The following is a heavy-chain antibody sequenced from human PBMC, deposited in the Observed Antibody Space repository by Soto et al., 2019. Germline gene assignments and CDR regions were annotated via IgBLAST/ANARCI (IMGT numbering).Heavy chain of an antibody. CDR2: ISISGSTI. J-gene: IGHJ4*02. V-gene: IGHV3-11*01. D-gene: IGHD5-12*01. CDR3: AREDGYNFANYFDY. CDR1: GFTFSDYY. Sequence: PGESLRLSCAASGFTFSDYYMSWIRQAPGKGLEWVSYISISGSTIKYADSVKGRYTISRDNAKNSLFLQMNSLRVEDTAVYYCAREDGYNFANYFDYWGPGTLVTVSS.